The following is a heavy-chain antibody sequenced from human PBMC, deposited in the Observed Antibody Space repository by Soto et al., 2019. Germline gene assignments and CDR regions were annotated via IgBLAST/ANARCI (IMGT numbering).Heavy chain of an antibody. CDR3: ARVEYSSNYDALDV. J-gene: IGHJ3*01. V-gene: IGHV3-7*01. CDR1: GFSFSRYW. D-gene: IGHD6-6*01. Sequence: EVQLVESGGGLVQPGGSLRLSCAASGFSFSRYWMDWVRQAPGKGLEWLANMKPDGSQKYYVDSVMGRFTISRDNAKNSLYLQMNSLRAEDTAVYYCARVEYSSNYDALDVWGQGTMVTVSS. CDR2: MKPDGSQK.